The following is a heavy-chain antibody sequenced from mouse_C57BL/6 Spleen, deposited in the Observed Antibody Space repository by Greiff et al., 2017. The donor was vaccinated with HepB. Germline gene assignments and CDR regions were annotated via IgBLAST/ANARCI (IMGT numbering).Heavy chain of an antibody. J-gene: IGHJ1*03. Sequence: EVQLQQSGPELVKPGASVKIPCKASGYTFTDYNMDWVKQSPGKSLEWIGDINPNNGGTIYNQKFKGKATLTVDKSSSTAYMELRSLTAEDTAVYYCARCEIRWLRRGYWYFDVWGTGTTVTVSS. D-gene: IGHD2-2*01. CDR1: GYTFTDYN. V-gene: IGHV1-18*01. CDR3: ARCEIRWLRRGYWYFDV. CDR2: INPNNGGT.